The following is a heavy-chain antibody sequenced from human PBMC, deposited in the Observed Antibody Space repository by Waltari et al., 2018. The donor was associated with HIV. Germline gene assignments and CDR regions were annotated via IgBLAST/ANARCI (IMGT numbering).Heavy chain of an antibody. CDR2: IYSGGSR. CDR3: ARDPRSSGYYGVDV. V-gene: IGHV3-53*01. CDR1: GLNVSSQY. Sequence: EVQLVESGGGLIETGGSLRLSGAASGLNVSSQYMSWVRQAPGKGLEWVSVIYSGGSRYYADSVKGRFTISRDNSKNTVSLHMNSLRAEDTAVYYCARDPRSSGYYGVDVWGQGTAVTVSS. D-gene: IGHD1-26*01. J-gene: IGHJ6*02.